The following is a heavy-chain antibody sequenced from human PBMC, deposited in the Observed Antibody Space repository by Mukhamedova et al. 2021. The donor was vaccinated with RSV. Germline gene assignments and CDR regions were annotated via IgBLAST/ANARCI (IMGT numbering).Heavy chain of an antibody. CDR3: VRGRGWIDP. CDR2: INPGDSQT. V-gene: IGHV5-51*01. Sequence: VRRMPGKGLEWMGVINPGDSQTIYSPSFQGQITITVDKSINTAYLQLSSLKASDTAIYYCVRGRGWIDPRGQGTLVTVSP. J-gene: IGHJ5*02.